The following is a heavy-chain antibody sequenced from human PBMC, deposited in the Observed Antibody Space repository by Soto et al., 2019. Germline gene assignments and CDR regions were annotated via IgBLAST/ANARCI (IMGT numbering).Heavy chain of an antibody. Sequence: EVQLVESGGGLVKPGGSLRLSCAASGFAFSSYSMNWVRQAPGKGLEWVSSISCSTSYIYYADSVKGRFTISRDNAKNSLYLQMNSLRAEDTAVYYCARVVDYCDPYYYYGMEVWGQGTTVTVSS. CDR3: ARVVDYCDPYYYYGMEV. D-gene: IGHD3-22*01. CDR2: ISCSTSYI. J-gene: IGHJ6*02. CDR1: GFAFSSYS. V-gene: IGHV3-21*01.